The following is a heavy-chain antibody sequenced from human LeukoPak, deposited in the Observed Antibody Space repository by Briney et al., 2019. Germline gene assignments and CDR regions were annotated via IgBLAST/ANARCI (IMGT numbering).Heavy chain of an antibody. Sequence: NPGGSLRLSCAASGFTFSSYSMNWLRQAPGKGLEWVSSISSSSSYNYYADSVKGRFTISRDNAKNSLYLQMNSLRAEDTAVYYCASKGYGDYPFDCWGRGTLVTVSS. CDR3: ASKGYGDYPFDC. V-gene: IGHV3-21*01. D-gene: IGHD4-17*01. J-gene: IGHJ4*02. CDR1: GFTFSSYS. CDR2: ISSSSSYN.